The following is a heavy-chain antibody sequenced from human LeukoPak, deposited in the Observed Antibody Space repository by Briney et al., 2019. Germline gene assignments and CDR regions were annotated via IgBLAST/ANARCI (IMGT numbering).Heavy chain of an antibody. J-gene: IGHJ4*02. CDR1: GFTFSSYS. Sequence: TGGSLRLSCAASGFTFSSYSMNWVRQAPGKGLEWVSSISSSSSYIYYADSVKGRFTISRDNAKNSLYLEMNSLRAEDTAVYYCARDRSTGSYFFFDYWGQGVLVTVSS. D-gene: IGHD6-19*01. CDR2: ISSSSSYI. V-gene: IGHV3-21*01. CDR3: ARDRSTGSYFFFDY.